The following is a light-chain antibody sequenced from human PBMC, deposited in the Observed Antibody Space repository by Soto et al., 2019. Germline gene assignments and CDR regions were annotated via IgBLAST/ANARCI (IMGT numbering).Light chain of an antibody. CDR2: SNN. Sequence: QSVLTQPPSASGTPGQRVAISCSGSSSNIGSNTVNWYQQFPETAPKLLIYSNNQRPSGVPDRFSGSKSGTSASLAISGLQSEDEADYYCGAWDDSLNGFYVFGTGTKLTVL. J-gene: IGLJ1*01. V-gene: IGLV1-44*01. CDR1: SSNIGSNT. CDR3: GAWDDSLNGFYV.